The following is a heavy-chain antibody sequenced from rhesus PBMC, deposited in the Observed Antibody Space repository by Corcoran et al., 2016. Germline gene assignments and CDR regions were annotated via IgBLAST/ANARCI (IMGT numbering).Heavy chain of an antibody. J-gene: IGHJ4*01. CDR1: GYSIRSGYG. CDR2: IGGSSGST. Sequence: QVQLQESGPGLVKPSETLSLTCAVSGYSIRSGYGWSWTRQPPGKGLEGIGYIGGSSGSTNYNPSLKSRVTISKDTSKNQFSLKLSSVTAADTAVYYCARVIATPFFDFWGQGVLVTVSS. D-gene: IGHD5-36*02. CDR3: ARVIATPFFDF. V-gene: IGHV4-127*01.